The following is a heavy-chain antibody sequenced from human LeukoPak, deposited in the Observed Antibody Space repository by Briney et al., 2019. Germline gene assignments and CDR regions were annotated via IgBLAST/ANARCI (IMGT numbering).Heavy chain of an antibody. CDR3: ANSARAYGGYGDYFDY. CDR2: VSGSGGST. Sequence: SGGSLSLFCAASGLTYRARATRGVRRAPGRGLEWVSAVSGSGGSTYYADPVKGRFTISRDNSKNTLYLQINSLRAEDTAVYYCANSARAYGGYGDYFDYWGQGTLVTVSS. J-gene: IGHJ4*02. D-gene: IGHD4-17*01. V-gene: IGHV3-23*01. CDR1: GLTYRARA.